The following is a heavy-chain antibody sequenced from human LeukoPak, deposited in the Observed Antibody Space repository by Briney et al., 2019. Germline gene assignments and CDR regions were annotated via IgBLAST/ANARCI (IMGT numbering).Heavy chain of an antibody. J-gene: IGHJ4*02. CDR1: GFIFGDYA. Sequence: GGSLRLSCTASGFIFGDYAMSWVRQAPGKGLEWVGFIRNKAYGGTTEYAASVKGRFTISRDGSKSIAYLQMNSLRVEDTALYFCARVVGASHHTVDYWGQGALVTVSS. CDR2: IRNKAYGGTT. CDR3: ARVVGASHHTVDY. V-gene: IGHV3-49*04. D-gene: IGHD1-26*01.